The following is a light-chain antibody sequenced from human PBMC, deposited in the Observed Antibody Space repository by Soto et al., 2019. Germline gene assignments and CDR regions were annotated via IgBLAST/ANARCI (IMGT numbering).Light chain of an antibody. CDR3: SSYIGSSAFTVA. Sequence: QSALTQPASVSGSPGQSITISCAGTSNDVGGYNFVSWYQQHPGKAPKLMIYDVTYRPSGVSNRFSGSRSGNTASLTISGLQSEDGADYYCSSYIGSSAFTVAFGGGTKLTVL. V-gene: IGLV2-14*03. J-gene: IGLJ2*01. CDR2: DVT. CDR1: SNDVGGYNF.